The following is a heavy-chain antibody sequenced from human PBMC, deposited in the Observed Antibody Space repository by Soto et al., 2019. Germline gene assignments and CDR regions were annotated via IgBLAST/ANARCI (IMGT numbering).Heavy chain of an antibody. CDR3: AREGVGATPYYYYGMDV. CDR2: INHSGST. V-gene: IGHV4-34*01. CDR1: GGSFSGYY. J-gene: IGHJ6*02. D-gene: IGHD1-26*01. Sequence: SETLSLTCAVYGGSFSGYYWSWIRQPPGKGLEWIGEINHSGSTNYNPSLKSRVTISVDTSKNQFSLKLSSVTAADTAVYYCAREGVGATPYYYYGMDVWGQGTTVTV.